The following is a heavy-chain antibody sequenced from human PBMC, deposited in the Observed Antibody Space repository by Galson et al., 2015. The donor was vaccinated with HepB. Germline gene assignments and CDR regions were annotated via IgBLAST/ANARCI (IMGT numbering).Heavy chain of an antibody. CDR3: ARQAMVVADGMDV. CDR1: GYTFTSYW. D-gene: IGHD2-15*01. J-gene: IGHJ6*02. Sequence: QSGAEVKKPGESLKISCKGSGYTFTSYWIGWVRQMPGKGLEWMGIIYPGDSDTRKSPSFQGQVTISVDKSISTAYLQWSSLKASDTAMYYCARQAMVVADGMDVGGQGTTVTVSS. V-gene: IGHV5-51*01. CDR2: IYPGDSDT.